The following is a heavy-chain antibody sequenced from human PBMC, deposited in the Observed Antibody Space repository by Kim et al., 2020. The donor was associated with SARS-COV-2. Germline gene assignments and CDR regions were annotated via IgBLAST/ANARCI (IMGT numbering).Heavy chain of an antibody. CDR2: INHSGST. Sequence: SETLSLTCAVYGGSFSGYYWSWIRQPPGKGLEWIGEINHSGSTNYNPSLKSRVTISVDTSKNQFSLKLSSVTAADTAVYYCARTLYDFWSGYYGGVFDYWGQGTLVTVSS. CDR3: ARTLYDFWSGYYGGVFDY. V-gene: IGHV4-34*01. J-gene: IGHJ4*02. D-gene: IGHD3-3*01. CDR1: GGSFSGYY.